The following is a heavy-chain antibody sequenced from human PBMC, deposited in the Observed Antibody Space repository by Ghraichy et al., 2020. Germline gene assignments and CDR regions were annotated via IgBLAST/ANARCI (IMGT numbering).Heavy chain of an antibody. CDR3: ARDPGGGMEDAFDI. J-gene: IGHJ3*02. CDR1: GYTFTGYY. D-gene: IGHD3-16*01. Sequence: ASVKVSCKASGYTFTGYYMHWVRQAPGQGLEWMGWINPKSGGTNYAQKFQGRVTMTRDTSISTAYPELSRLRSDDTAVHYCARDPGGGMEDAFDIWGQGTMVTVSS. V-gene: IGHV1-2*02. CDR2: INPKSGGT.